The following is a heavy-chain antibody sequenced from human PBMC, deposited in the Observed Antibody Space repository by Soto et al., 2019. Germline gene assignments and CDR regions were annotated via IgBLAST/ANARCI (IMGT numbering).Heavy chain of an antibody. CDR2: ISGSGGST. CDR3: AKDRKGSYCSGGTCYSFDY. J-gene: IGHJ4*02. Sequence: EVQLLESGGGLVQPGGSLRLSCAASGFTLGTYVMTWVRQAPGKGLEWVSAISGSGGSTNYADPVKGRFTISRDNTKNTLYLQMNCLRVEDTAVYYCAKDRKGSYCSGGTCYSFDYWGQGPLVTVPS. CDR1: GFTLGTYV. V-gene: IGHV3-23*01. D-gene: IGHD2-15*01.